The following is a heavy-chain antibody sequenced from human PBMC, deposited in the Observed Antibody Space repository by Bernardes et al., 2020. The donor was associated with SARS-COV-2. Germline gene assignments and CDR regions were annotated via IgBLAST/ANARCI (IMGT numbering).Heavy chain of an antibody. J-gene: IGHJ6*02. CDR3: ARVPAYYYDSSGYYARYYYYYYGMDV. V-gene: IGHV4-34*01. D-gene: IGHD3-22*01. CDR1: GGSFSGYY. CDR2: INHSGST. Sequence: SETLSLTCAVYGGSFSGYYWSWIRQPPGKGLEWIGEINHSGSTNYNPSLKSRVTISVDTSKNQFSLKLSSVTAADTAVYYCARVPAYYYDSSGYYARYYYYYYGMDVWGQGTTVTVSS.